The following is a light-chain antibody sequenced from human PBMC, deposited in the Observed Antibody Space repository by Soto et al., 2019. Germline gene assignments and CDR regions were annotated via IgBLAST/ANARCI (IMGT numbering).Light chain of an antibody. CDR3: QQYNNYRLT. CDR1: QSISSW. J-gene: IGKJ4*01. Sequence: DIQMTQSPSTLSASVGDRVTITCRASQSISSWLAWYQQKPGKAPKLLIYKASSLESGVPSRFSGGGSGTEFTLTISTLQPDDFATYSCQQYNNYRLTFGGGTKVEI. V-gene: IGKV1-5*03. CDR2: KAS.